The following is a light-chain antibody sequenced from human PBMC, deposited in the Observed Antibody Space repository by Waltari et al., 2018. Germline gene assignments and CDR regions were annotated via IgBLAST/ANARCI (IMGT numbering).Light chain of an antibody. Sequence: EIVLTQSPGTLSLSPGERATLSCRASQSVGTCLAWYQQTPGQAPRLLIYGASNRAPGIPARFSGSGSGTDFSLTISRLEPEDFAVYYCQKYDRLPATFGQGTKVEFK. V-gene: IGKV3-20*01. CDR1: QSVGTC. CDR3: QKYDRLPAT. CDR2: GAS. J-gene: IGKJ1*01.